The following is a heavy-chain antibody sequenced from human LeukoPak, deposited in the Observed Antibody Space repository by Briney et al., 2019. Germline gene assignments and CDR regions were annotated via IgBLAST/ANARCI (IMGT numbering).Heavy chain of an antibody. D-gene: IGHD3-10*01. CDR3: ARDSSGFGSPDEYFQH. Sequence: PGGSLRLSCAASGFTFSSYSMNWVPQAPGKGLEWVSSISSSSSYIYYADSVKGRFTISRDNAKNSLYLQMNSLRAEDTAVYYCARDSSGFGSPDEYFQHWGQGTLVTVSS. V-gene: IGHV3-21*01. J-gene: IGHJ1*01. CDR2: ISSSSSYI. CDR1: GFTFSSYS.